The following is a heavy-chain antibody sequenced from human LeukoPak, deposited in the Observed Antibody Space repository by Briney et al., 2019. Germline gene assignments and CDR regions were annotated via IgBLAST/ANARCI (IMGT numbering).Heavy chain of an antibody. CDR1: GGSFSSYY. Sequence: PSETLSLTCTVSGGSFSSYYWSWIRQPPGKGLEWIGYIYYSGSTNYNPSLKSRVTISVDTSKNQCSLKLSSVTAADTAVYYCARGGSSGWYDFDYWGQGTLVTVSS. D-gene: IGHD6-19*01. CDR2: IYYSGST. V-gene: IGHV4-59*01. CDR3: ARGGSSGWYDFDY. J-gene: IGHJ4*02.